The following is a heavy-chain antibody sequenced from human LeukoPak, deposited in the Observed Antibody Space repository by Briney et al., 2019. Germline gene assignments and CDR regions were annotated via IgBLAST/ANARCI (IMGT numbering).Heavy chain of an antibody. Sequence: GGSLRLSCAASGFTFSDYYMIWIRQAPGKGLEWVSYISSSGSTIYYADSVKGRFTISRDNAKNSLYLQMNSLRAEDTAVYYCARKLRYFYFDYWGQGTLVTVSS. V-gene: IGHV3-11*01. D-gene: IGHD4-23*01. J-gene: IGHJ4*02. CDR3: ARKLRYFYFDY. CDR1: GFTFSDYY. CDR2: ISSSGSTI.